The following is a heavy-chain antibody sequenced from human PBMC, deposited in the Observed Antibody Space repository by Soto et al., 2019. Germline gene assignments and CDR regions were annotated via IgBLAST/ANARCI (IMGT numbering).Heavy chain of an antibody. J-gene: IGHJ6*02. CDR2: IWYDGSNK. D-gene: IGHD2-2*01. V-gene: IGHV3-33*01. CDR1: GFTFSSYG. CDR3: ARDIVVVPAAMGYYYYGMDV. Sequence: QVQLVESGGGVVQPGRSLRLSCAASGFTFSSYGMHWVRQAPGKGLEWVAVIWYDGSNKYYADSVKGRFTISRDNSKNTLYLQMNSLRAEDTAVYYCARDIVVVPAAMGYYYYGMDVWGQGTTVTVSS.